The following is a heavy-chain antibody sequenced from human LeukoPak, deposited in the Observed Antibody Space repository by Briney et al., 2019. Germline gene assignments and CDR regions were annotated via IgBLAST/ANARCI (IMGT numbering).Heavy chain of an antibody. CDR2: IIPIFGTA. V-gene: IGHV1-69*13. D-gene: IGHD2-15*01. CDR1: GGTFISYA. CDR3: ARDAYCSGGSCPPYYFDY. Sequence: SVKVSCKASGGTFISYAISWVRQAPGQGLEWMGGIIPIFGTANYAQKIQGRVTITADESTSTAYMELSSLRSEDTAVYYCARDAYCSGGSCPPYYFDYWGQGTLVTVSS. J-gene: IGHJ4*02.